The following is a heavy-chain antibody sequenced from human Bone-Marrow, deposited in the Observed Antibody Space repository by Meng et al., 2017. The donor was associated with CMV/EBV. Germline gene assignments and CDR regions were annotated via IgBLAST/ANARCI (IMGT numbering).Heavy chain of an antibody. CDR1: GGSINNSSYY. V-gene: IGHV4-39*07. Sequence: SETLSLTCTVSGGSINNSSYYWGWIRQSPGKGLEWIGNIYYSGSTYYQPSLKRRVTITVDTSKNQFSLKLSSVTAADTAVYYCARRRSLDYWGQGTLVTVSS. CDR2: IYYSGST. CDR3: ARRRSLDY. J-gene: IGHJ4*02.